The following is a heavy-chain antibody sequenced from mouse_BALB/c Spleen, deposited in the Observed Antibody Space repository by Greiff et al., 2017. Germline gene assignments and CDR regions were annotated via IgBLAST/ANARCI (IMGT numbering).Heavy chain of an antibody. J-gene: IGHJ3*01. CDR2: ISSGGSYT. CDR3: ARQGTMTFAY. CDR1: GFTFSSYG. Sequence: EVKLMESGGDLVKPGGSLKLSCAASGFTFSSYGMSWVRQTPDKRLEWVATISSGGSYTYYPDSVKGRFTISRDNAKNTLYLQMSSLKSEDTAMYYCARQGTMTFAYWGQGTLVTVSA. D-gene: IGHD2-4*01. V-gene: IGHV5-6*01.